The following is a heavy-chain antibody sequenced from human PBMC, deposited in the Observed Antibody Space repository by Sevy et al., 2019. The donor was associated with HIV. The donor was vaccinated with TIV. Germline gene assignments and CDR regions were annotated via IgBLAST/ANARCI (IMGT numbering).Heavy chain of an antibody. J-gene: IGHJ6*02. Sequence: GGSLRLSCSASGFTFSGSALHWVRQAPGKGLEYVSVISSSGSSAYYAESVRGRFTISRDNSKNTLYLQMRSVRAEDTAVYYCVKDSIFYDSSSGYRPFYYYGMDVWGQGTSVTVSS. D-gene: IGHD3-3*01. CDR3: VKDSIFYDSSSGYRPFYYYGMDV. V-gene: IGHV3-64D*09. CDR2: ISSSGSSA. CDR1: GFTFSGSA.